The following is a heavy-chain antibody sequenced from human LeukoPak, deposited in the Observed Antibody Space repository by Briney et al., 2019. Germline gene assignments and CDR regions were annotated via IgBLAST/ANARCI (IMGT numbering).Heavy chain of an antibody. J-gene: IGHJ5*02. V-gene: IGHV4-34*01. CDR1: GGSFSGYY. CDR2: INHSGST. Sequence: SETLSLTCAVYGGSFSGYYWSWIRQPPGKGLEWIGEINHSGSTNYNPSLKSRVTISVDTSKNQFSLKLSSVTAADTAVHYCARESGYRPFDPWGQGTLVTVSS. CDR3: ARESGYRPFDP. D-gene: IGHD3-22*01.